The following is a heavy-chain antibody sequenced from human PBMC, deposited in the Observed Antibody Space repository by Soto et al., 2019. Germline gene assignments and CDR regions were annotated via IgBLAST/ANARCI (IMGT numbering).Heavy chain of an antibody. V-gene: IGHV4-34*01. CDR2: INHSGST. CDR1: GGSFSGYY. J-gene: IGHJ4*02. D-gene: IGHD2-2*02. CDR3: ARGALIVVVPAAIDYFDY. Sequence: SETLSLTCAVYGGSFSGYYWSWIRQPPGKGLEWIGEINHSGSTNYNPSLKSRVTISVDTSKNQFSLKLSSVTAADTAVYYRARGALIVVVPAAIDYFDYWGQGTLVTVSS.